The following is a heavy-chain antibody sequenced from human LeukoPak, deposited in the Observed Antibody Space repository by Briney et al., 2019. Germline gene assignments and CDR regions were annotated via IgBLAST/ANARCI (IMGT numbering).Heavy chain of an antibody. J-gene: IGHJ5*02. V-gene: IGHV1-2*02. CDR1: GYTFTGYY. D-gene: IGHD3-22*01. Sequence: GASVKVSCKASGYTFTGYYMHWVRQAPGQGLEWMGWINPNSGGTNYAQKFQGRVTMTRDTSISTAYMELSRLRSDDTAVYYCARDLGYHDSSGYTDPWGQGTLVTVSS. CDR2: INPNSGGT. CDR3: ARDLGYHDSSGYTDP.